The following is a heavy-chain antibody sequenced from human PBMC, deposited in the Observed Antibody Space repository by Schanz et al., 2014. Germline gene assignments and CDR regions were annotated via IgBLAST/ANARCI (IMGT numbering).Heavy chain of an antibody. J-gene: IGHJ4*02. V-gene: IGHV3-30*14. CDR1: GFTLSSYA. Sequence: VQLVESGGGLVQPGGSLRLSCAAYGFTLSSYAMHWVRQAPGKGLEWVAVISYDGSNKYYADSVKGRFTISRDNSKNTVYLQMNRLRAEDTAVYYCAKDPSHGDYDYYFDYWGQGTLVTVSS. D-gene: IGHD3-22*01. CDR2: ISYDGSNK. CDR3: AKDPSHGDYDYYFDY.